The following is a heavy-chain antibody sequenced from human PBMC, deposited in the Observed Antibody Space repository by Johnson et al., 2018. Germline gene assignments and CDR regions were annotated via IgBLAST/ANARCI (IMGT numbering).Heavy chain of an antibody. J-gene: IGHJ6*02. CDR3: GRDLMDRGAMSYYCYGMDG. D-gene: IGHD3-10*01. CDR1: GFTFSSYW. CDR2: IKQDGSEK. V-gene: IGHV3-7*01. Sequence: VQLVQSGGGLVQPGGSLRLSCAASGFTFSSYWMSWVRQAPGKGLEWVANIKQDGSEKYYVDSVKGRFTISRENAKNSLYLQMNSLRAGDTAVYYWGRDLMDRGAMSYYCYGMDGGGQGTTVTVSS.